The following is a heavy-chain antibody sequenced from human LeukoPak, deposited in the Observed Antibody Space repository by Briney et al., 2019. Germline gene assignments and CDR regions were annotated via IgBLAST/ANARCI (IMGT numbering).Heavy chain of an antibody. Sequence: GGSLRLSCAASGFTFRSYSMNWVRQAPGKGLEWVSSISSSSSYIYYADSVKGRFTISRDNAKNSLYLQMNSLRAEDTAVYYCARVAVAGSNWFDPWGQGTLVTVSS. V-gene: IGHV3-21*01. CDR3: ARVAVAGSNWFDP. CDR2: ISSSSSYI. D-gene: IGHD6-19*01. CDR1: GFTFRSYS. J-gene: IGHJ5*02.